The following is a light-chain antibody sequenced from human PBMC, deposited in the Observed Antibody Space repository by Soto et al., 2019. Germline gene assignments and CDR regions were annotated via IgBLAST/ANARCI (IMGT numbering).Light chain of an antibody. V-gene: IGLV2-11*01. J-gene: IGLJ1*01. CDR1: SSDVGGYSY. CDR2: DVS. CDR3: CSYAGTYTFV. Sequence: QSALTQPRSVSGSPGQSVTISCTGTSSDVGGYSYDSWYQQHPGKAPKVMIYDVSKRPSGVRDRFSGSKSGNTASLTISGLQAEDEADYYCCSYAGTYTFVFGSGTKVTVL.